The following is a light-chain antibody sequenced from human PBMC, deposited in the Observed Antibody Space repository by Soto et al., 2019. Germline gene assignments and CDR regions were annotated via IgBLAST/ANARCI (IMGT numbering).Light chain of an antibody. Sequence: AIRMTQSPSSLSASTGDIVTITFRASQGIISYLAWYQQKPGKAPKLLIYAASTLQSGVPSRFSGSGSGTDFTLTISCLQSEDFAVYYCQQYEKWPPSITFGQGTRLEIK. CDR3: QQYEKWPPSIT. CDR1: QGIISY. V-gene: IGKV1-8*01. CDR2: AAS. J-gene: IGKJ5*01.